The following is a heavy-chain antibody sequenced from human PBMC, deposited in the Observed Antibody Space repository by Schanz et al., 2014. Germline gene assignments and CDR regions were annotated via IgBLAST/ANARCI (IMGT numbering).Heavy chain of an antibody. J-gene: IGHJ3*02. CDR3: ARGIITMVRGGDVGAFDI. CDR2: ISYDGSSK. V-gene: IGHV3-33*08. D-gene: IGHD3-10*01. Sequence: VQLLESGGTVVQPGGSLRLSCAASGFTFRSYSMNWVRQAPGKGLEWVALISYDGSSKNHADSVQGRFTISRDNSKNALYLQMDSLRAEDTAVYYCARGIITMVRGGDVGAFDIWGQGTMVTVSS. CDR1: GFTFRSYS.